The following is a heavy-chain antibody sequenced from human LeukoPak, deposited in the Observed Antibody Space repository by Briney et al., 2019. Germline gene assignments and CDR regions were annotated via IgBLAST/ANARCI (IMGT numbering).Heavy chain of an antibody. J-gene: IGHJ4*02. CDR3: ARDGPYDILTGYYPDY. V-gene: IGHV3-30*01. CDR1: GFTFSSYA. CDR2: ISYDGSNK. D-gene: IGHD3-9*01. Sequence: GRSLRLSCAASGFTFSSYAMHWVRPAPGKGLEWVAVISYDGSNKYYADSVKGRFTISRDNSKNTLYLQMNSLRAEDTAVYYCARDGPYDILTGYYPDYWGQGTLVTVSS.